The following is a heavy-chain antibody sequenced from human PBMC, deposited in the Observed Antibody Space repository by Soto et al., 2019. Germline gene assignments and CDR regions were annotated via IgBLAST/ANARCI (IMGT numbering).Heavy chain of an antibody. CDR1: GGSISSSSYY. CDR3: ARQQQLVDY. D-gene: IGHD6-13*01. Sequence: QLQLQESGPGLVKPSETLSLTCTVSGGSISSSSYYWGWIRQPPGTGLEWIGSIYYSGTTYYNPSLKSRITISVDTSKNQFSLRLSSVTPADTAVYYCARQQQLVDYWGQGTLVTVSS. V-gene: IGHV4-39*01. CDR2: IYYSGTT. J-gene: IGHJ4*02.